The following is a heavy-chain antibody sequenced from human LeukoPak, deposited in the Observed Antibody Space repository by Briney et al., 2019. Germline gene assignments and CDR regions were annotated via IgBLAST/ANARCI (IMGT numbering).Heavy chain of an antibody. CDR1: GYSISSGYY. Sequence: SETLSLTCTVSGYSISSGYYWGWIRQPPGKGLEWIGSIYHSESTYYNPSLKRRGTISVDTSKNQFSLKLSSVTAADTAVYYCARHREYNLDAFHIWGQGTMVTVSS. CDR3: ARHREYNLDAFHI. J-gene: IGHJ3*02. CDR2: IYHSEST. D-gene: IGHD1-1*01. V-gene: IGHV4-38-2*02.